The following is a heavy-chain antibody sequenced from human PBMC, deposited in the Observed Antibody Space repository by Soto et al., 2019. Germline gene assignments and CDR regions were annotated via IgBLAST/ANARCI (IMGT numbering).Heavy chain of an antibody. J-gene: IGHJ4*02. D-gene: IGHD4-17*01. Sequence: SETLSLTCAVSGGSISSSNWWSWVRQPPGKGLEWIGEIYHSGSTNYNPSLKSRVTISVDTSKNQFSLKLSSVTAADTAVYYCARAKTSGYGDVYYFYYWGQGTLVTVAS. CDR2: IYHSGST. V-gene: IGHV4-4*02. CDR3: ARAKTSGYGDVYYFYY. CDR1: GGSISSSNW.